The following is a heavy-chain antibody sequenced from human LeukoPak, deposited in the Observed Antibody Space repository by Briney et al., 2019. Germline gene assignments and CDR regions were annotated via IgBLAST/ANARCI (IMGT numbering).Heavy chain of an antibody. CDR3: ANNYCSSTSCFFDY. J-gene: IGHJ4*02. Sequence: GGSLRLSCAASGFTFSSYAMSWVRQAPGKGLEWVSAISGSGGSTYYADSVKGRFTISRDNSKNTLYLQMNSLRAEDTAVYYCANNYCSSTSCFFDYWGQGTLVTVSS. CDR1: GFTFSSYA. CDR2: ISGSGGST. V-gene: IGHV3-23*01. D-gene: IGHD2-2*01.